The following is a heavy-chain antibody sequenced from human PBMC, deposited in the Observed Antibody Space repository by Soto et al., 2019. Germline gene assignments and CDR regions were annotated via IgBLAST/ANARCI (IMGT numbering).Heavy chain of an antibody. CDR1: GGSISSYY. J-gene: IGHJ6*03. V-gene: IGHV4-59*08. Sequence: PSETLSLTCTVSGGSISSYYWSWIRQPPGKGLEWIGYIYYSGSTNYNPSLKSRVTISVDTSKNQFSLKLSSVTAADTAVYYCARQGVAAQIYYYYYYMAVWGKGTTVTVSS. CDR2: IYYSGST. D-gene: IGHD2-15*01. CDR3: ARQGVAAQIYYYYYYMAV.